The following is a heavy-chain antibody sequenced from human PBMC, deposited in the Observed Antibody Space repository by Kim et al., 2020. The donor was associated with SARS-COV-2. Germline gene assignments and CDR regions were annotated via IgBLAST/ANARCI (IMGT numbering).Heavy chain of an antibody. CDR1: GFTFSSYG. Sequence: GGSLRLSCAASGFTFSSYGMHWVRQAPGKGLEWVAVISYDGSNKYYADSVKGRFTISRDNSKNTLYLQMNSLRAEDTAVYYCAKDLGVYVVDYWGQGTLVTVSS. V-gene: IGHV3-30*18. CDR3: AKDLGVYVVDY. CDR2: ISYDGSNK. D-gene: IGHD3-3*01. J-gene: IGHJ4*02.